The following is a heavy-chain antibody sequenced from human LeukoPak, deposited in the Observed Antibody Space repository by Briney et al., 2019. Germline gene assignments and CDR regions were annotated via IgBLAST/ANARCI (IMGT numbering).Heavy chain of an antibody. CDR1: GFTFSSYS. D-gene: IGHD3-22*01. CDR3: ARVGYDSSGCYVQ. CDR2: ISSSSSYI. V-gene: IGHV3-21*01. Sequence: GGSLRLSCAASGFTFSSYSMNWVRQAPGKGLEWVSSISSSSSYIYYADSVKGRFTISRDNAKNSLYLQMNSLRAEDTAVYYCARVGYDSSGCYVQWGQGTLVTVSS. J-gene: IGHJ4*02.